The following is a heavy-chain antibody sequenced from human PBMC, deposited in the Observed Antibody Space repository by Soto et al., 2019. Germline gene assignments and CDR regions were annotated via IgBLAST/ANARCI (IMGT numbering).Heavy chain of an antibody. CDR2: ISWNSGSI. D-gene: IGHD4-17*01. V-gene: IGHV3-9*01. CDR3: AKDLSTTVTTWYFDL. CDR1: GFTFDDYA. Sequence: EVQLVESGGGLVQPGRSLRLSCAASGFTFDDYAMHWVRQAPGKGLEWVSGISWNSGSIGYADSVKGRFTISRDNAKNYLYLQMNRLTAEDTALYYCAKDLSTTVTTWYFDLWGRGTLVTVSS. J-gene: IGHJ2*01.